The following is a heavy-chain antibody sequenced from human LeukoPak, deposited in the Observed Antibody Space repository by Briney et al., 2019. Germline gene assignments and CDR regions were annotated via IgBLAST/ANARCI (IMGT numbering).Heavy chain of an antibody. J-gene: IGHJ4*02. D-gene: IGHD1-26*01. V-gene: IGHV4-59*01. Sequence: TSETLSLTCTVSGGSITSYYWNWIRQPPGKRLEWIGYIYDSGRINYNPSLKGRVTISEDTSKNQFSLKLSSVTAADTAVYYCARYSGSYSFDYWAREPWSPSPQ. CDR3: ARYSGSYSFDY. CDR2: IYDSGRI. CDR1: GGSITSYY.